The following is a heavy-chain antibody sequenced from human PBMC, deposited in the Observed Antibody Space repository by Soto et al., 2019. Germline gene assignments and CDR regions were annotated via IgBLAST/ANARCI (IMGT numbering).Heavy chain of an antibody. CDR2: IYHSGST. CDR1: GGSISSGGYS. J-gene: IGHJ4*02. D-gene: IGHD3-10*01. V-gene: IGHV4-30-2*01. CDR3: ARAPRGNYGYPSYFDY. Sequence: LSLTCAVSGGSISSGGYSWSWIRQPPGKCLEWIGYIYHSGSTYYNPSLKSRVTISVDRSKNQFSLKLSSVTAADTAVYYCARAPRGNYGYPSYFDYWGQGTLVTVSS.